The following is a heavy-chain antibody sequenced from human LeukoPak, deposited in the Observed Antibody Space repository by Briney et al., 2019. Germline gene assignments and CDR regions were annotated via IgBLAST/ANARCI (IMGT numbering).Heavy chain of an antibody. V-gene: IGHV4-38-2*02. CDR1: SASISTYY. CDR3: AKSLYYYDSSGNYGDDAFDI. Sequence: SPSETPSLTCTVSSASISTYYWGWIRQPPGKGLEWIGSIYHSGSTYYNPSLKSRVTISVDTSKNQFSLKLSAVTAADTALYYCAKSLYYYDSSGNYGDDAFDIWGQGTMVTVSS. J-gene: IGHJ3*02. D-gene: IGHD3-22*01. CDR2: IYHSGST.